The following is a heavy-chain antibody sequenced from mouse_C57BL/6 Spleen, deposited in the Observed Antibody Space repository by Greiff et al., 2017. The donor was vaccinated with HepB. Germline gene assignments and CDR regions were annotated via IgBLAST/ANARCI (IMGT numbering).Heavy chain of an antibody. J-gene: IGHJ2*01. CDR2: ISSGSSTI. Sequence: EVQLVESGGGLVKPGGSLKLSCAASGFTFSDYGMHWVRQAPETGLEWVAYISSGSSTIYYADTVKGRFTISRDNAKNTLFLQMTSLRSEDTAMYYCARGYYYGSSYFFDYWGQGTTLTVSS. CDR3: ARGYYYGSSYFFDY. V-gene: IGHV5-17*01. D-gene: IGHD1-1*01. CDR1: GFTFSDYG.